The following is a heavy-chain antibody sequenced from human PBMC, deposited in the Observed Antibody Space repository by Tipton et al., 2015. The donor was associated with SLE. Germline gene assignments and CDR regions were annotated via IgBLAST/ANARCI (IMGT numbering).Heavy chain of an antibody. D-gene: IGHD7-27*01. Sequence: LRLSCTVSGGSVTTSGYFWSWVRQHRGEGLEWIGCISYDGRTKYNPSLKSRLIISLDTSKNQFSLRLSSVTAADTAVYFCARGPNWGLDDAFDIWGQGTMVSVSS. J-gene: IGHJ3*02. V-gene: IGHV4-31*03. CDR2: ISYDGRT. CDR1: GGSVTTSGYF. CDR3: ARGPNWGLDDAFDI.